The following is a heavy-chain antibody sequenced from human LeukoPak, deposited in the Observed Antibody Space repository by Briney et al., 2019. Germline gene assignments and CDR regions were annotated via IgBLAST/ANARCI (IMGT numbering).Heavy chain of an antibody. CDR3: AKELDSSGYFDY. V-gene: IGHV3-23*01. Sequence: GGSLRLSCAASGFTFSNYDMSWVRQAPGKGLEWVSGISGSGGSTYYADSVKGRFTISRDNAKTTLYLQMNSLRAEDTAVYYCAKELDSSGYFDYWGQGTLVTVSS. D-gene: IGHD3-22*01. J-gene: IGHJ4*02. CDR1: GFTFSNYD. CDR2: ISGSGGST.